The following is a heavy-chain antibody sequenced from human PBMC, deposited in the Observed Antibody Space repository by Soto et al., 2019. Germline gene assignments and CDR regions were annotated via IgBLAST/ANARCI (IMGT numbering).Heavy chain of an antibody. J-gene: IGHJ4*02. D-gene: IGHD1-1*01. CDR1: GFTFSDYY. Sequence: QVPLVESGGGLVKPGGSLRLSCEGSGFTFSDYYISWIRQAPGKGLEWISYSSNSGTFSRYADSVKGRFSISRDNTKHLLYLQMNSLRAEDTGVYYCARSGDNYNRLDYWGQGTPVTVSS. V-gene: IGHV3-11*06. CDR3: ARSGDNYNRLDY. CDR2: SSNSGTFS.